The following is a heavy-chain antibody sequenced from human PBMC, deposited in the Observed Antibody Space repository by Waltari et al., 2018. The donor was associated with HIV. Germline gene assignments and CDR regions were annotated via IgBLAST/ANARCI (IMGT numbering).Heavy chain of an antibody. CDR3: ARVPYYYDSSGSIGMDV. Sequence: QLQLQESGPGLVKPSETLSLTCTVSGGSISSSSYYWGWLRPPQGKGLEWIGSIYYSGSTNYNPSLKSRVTISVDTSKNQFSLKLSSVTAADTAVYYCARVPYYYDSSGSIGMDVWGQGTTVTVSS. CDR2: IYYSGST. J-gene: IGHJ6*02. D-gene: IGHD3-22*01. V-gene: IGHV4-39*07. CDR1: GGSISSSSYY.